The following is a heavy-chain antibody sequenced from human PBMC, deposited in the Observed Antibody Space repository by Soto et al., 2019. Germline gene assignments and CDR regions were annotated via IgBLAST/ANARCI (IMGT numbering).Heavy chain of an antibody. J-gene: IGHJ4*02. Sequence: EVQLVESGGGLVKPGGSLRLSCAASGFIFSNAWMSWVRQAPGKGLEWVGRIKSKADGGTTNYAAPVKGGFNISRDGSKNTLYLQMNGLKTEDTAVYYCTTGWSSKDYWGQGTLVTVSS. CDR3: TTGWSSKDY. CDR1: GFIFSNAW. V-gene: IGHV3-15*01. CDR2: IKSKADGGTT. D-gene: IGHD3-3*01.